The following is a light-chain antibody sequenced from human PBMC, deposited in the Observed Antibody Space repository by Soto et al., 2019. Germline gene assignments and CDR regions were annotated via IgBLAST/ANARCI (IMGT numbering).Light chain of an antibody. V-gene: IGLV3-21*04. J-gene: IGLJ3*02. CDR1: NIGSES. CDR2: YDS. Sequence: SYELTQPPSVSVAPGETARIACGGNNIGSESVHWYQQKPCQAPVLILYYDSARPSGIPAGFSGSNSGNTATLIISRVEAGDEDGYYCQVWDGSSDQQVFGGGTKVTVL. CDR3: QVWDGSSDQQV.